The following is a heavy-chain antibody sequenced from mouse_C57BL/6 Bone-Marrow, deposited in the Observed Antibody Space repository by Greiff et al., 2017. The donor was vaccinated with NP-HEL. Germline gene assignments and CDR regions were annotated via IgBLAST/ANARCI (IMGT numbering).Heavy chain of an antibody. D-gene: IGHD2-14*01. Sequence: QVQLKQPGAELVKPGASVKLSCKASGYTFTSYWMHWVKQRPGQGLEWIGMIHPNSGSTNYNEKFKSKATLTVDKSSSTAYMQLSSLTSEDSAVYYCARDRPYAMDYWGQGTSVTVSS. CDR1: GYTFTSYW. J-gene: IGHJ4*01. CDR3: ARDRPYAMDY. CDR2: IHPNSGST. V-gene: IGHV1-64*01.